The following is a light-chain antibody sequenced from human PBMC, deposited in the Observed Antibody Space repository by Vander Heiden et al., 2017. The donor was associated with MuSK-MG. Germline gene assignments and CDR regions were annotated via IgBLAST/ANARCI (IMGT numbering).Light chain of an antibody. J-gene: IGKJ5*01. CDR2: AAS. V-gene: IGKV1-12*01. CDR3: QQPNSFPLT. Sequence: DNQMTQSPSSVSASVGDSVTITCRASQGIGNFLAWYQQKPGKAPKLLIYAASSLQTGVPSRFSGSGFGTHFTLTISSLQPEDFATYYCQQPNSFPLTFGQGTLMEIK. CDR1: QGIGNF.